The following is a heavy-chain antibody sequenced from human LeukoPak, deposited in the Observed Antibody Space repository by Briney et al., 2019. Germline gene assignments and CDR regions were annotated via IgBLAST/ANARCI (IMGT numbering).Heavy chain of an antibody. Sequence: SETLSLTCTVSGDSISSYYWSWIRQPPGKGLEWIGYIYYSGITNYNPSLKSRVTISVDTSKNQFSLKLSSVTAADTAVYYCARVYSTSWYYFDYWGQGTLVTVSS. CDR2: IYYSGIT. J-gene: IGHJ4*02. D-gene: IGHD6-13*01. CDR3: ARVYSTSWYYFDY. V-gene: IGHV4-59*08. CDR1: GDSISSYY.